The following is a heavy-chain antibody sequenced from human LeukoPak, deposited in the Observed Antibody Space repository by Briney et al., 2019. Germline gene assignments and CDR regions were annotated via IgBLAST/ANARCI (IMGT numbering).Heavy chain of an antibody. CDR2: INPNSGDT. D-gene: IGHD2-2*01. CDR1: GYIFTAYH. Sequence: ASVKVSCKASGYIFTAYHMHWVRQAPGQGLEWTGRINPNSGDTNYALKFQGRVTMTRDTSISTAYMELSRLRSDDTAVYYCARDYCSSTSCLFDYWGQGTLVSVSS. V-gene: IGHV1-2*06. J-gene: IGHJ4*02. CDR3: ARDYCSSTSCLFDY.